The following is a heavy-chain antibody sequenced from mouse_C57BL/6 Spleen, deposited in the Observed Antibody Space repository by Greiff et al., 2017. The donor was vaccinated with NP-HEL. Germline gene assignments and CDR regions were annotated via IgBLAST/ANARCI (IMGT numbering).Heavy chain of an antibody. D-gene: IGHD1-1*01. Sequence: VKLMESGPGLVAPSQSLSITCTVSGFSLTSYGVHWVRQPPGKGLEWLVVIWSDGSTTYNSALKSRLSISKDNSKSQVFLKMNSLQTDDTAMYYCARHGAVVAKAMDYWGQGTSVTVSS. CDR3: ARHGAVVAKAMDY. J-gene: IGHJ4*01. CDR1: GFSLTSYG. V-gene: IGHV2-6-1*01. CDR2: IWSDGST.